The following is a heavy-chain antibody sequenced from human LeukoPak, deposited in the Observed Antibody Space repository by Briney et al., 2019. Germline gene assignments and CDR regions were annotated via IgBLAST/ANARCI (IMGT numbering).Heavy chain of an antibody. CDR1: GYIFTSYG. Sequence: ASVKVSCKASGYIFTSYGISWVRQAPGQGPEWMGWISTYNGDTDYAQKLQGRVTMTTDTSTSTAYMELRSLRSDDTAVYYCARAPEGRDGYNPPFDYWGQGTLATVSS. CDR2: ISTYNGDT. V-gene: IGHV1-18*01. CDR3: ARAPEGRDGYNPPFDY. D-gene: IGHD5-24*01. J-gene: IGHJ4*02.